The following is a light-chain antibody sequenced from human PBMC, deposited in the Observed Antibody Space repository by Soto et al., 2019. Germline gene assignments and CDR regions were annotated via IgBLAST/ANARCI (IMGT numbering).Light chain of an antibody. J-gene: IGKJ4*01. Sequence: EVVMTQSPATLSVSPGERATLSCRASQSVGSNLAWYQKKPGQAPRLLIYGAATRATGVPARFSGSGSGTEFTLTISSLQSEDCALYYCKQYSDWPPVTVGGATKVEIK. CDR3: KQYSDWPPVT. CDR2: GAA. CDR1: QSVGSN. V-gene: IGKV3-15*01.